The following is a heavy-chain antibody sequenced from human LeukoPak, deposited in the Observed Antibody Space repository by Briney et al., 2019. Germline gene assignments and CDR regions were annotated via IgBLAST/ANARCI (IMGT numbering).Heavy chain of an antibody. CDR1: GYTFTSYY. CDR2: INPSGGST. V-gene: IGHV1-46*01. Sequence: ASVKVSCKASGYTFTSYYMHWVRQAPGQGLEWMGKINPSGGSTSYAQKFQSRVTMTRDTSTSTVYMELSSLRSKDTAVYYCAREWAIAVAGPNFDYWGQRTLVTVSS. CDR3: AREWAIAVAGPNFDY. J-gene: IGHJ4*02. D-gene: IGHD6-19*01.